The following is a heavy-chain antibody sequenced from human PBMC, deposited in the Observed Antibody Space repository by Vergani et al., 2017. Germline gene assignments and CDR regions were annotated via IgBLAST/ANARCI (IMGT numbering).Heavy chain of an antibody. Sequence: QVQLVQSGAEVKKPGASVKVSCKVSGYTLTELSMHWVLQAPVKGLEWMGGFAPEDGETIYAQKFQGRVTMTEDTSTDTAYMELSSLRSEDTAVYYCATELRVGGPLFPDAFDIWGQGRMVTVSS. CDR2: FAPEDGET. V-gene: IGHV1-24*01. CDR1: GYTLTELS. J-gene: IGHJ3*02. D-gene: IGHD2-15*01. CDR3: ATELRVGGPLFPDAFDI.